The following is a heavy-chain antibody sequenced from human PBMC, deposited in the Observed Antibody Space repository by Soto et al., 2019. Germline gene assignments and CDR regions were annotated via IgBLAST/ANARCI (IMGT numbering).Heavy chain of an antibody. Sequence: PGGSLRLSCAASGFTFSNAWMSWVRQAPGKGLEWVGRIKSKTDGGTTDYAAPVKGRFTISRDDSKNTLYLQMNSLKTEDTAVYYCTSYYDFWSGYYFPYDAFDIWGQGTMVTVSS. CDR2: IKSKTDGGTT. D-gene: IGHD3-3*01. CDR3: TSYYDFWSGYYFPYDAFDI. CDR1: GFTFSNAW. V-gene: IGHV3-15*01. J-gene: IGHJ3*02.